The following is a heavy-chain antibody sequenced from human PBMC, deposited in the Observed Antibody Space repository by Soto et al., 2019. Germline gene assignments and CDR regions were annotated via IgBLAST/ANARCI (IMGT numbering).Heavy chain of an antibody. V-gene: IGHV5-51*01. CDR3: ARRDRQYYYDSSGYVY. D-gene: IGHD3-22*01. CDR2: IYPGDSDT. J-gene: IGHJ4*02. CDR1: GYSFTSYW. Sequence: PGESLKISCKGSGYSFTSYWISWVRQMPGKGLEWMGIIYPGDSDTRYSPSFQGQVTISADKSISTAYLQWSSLKASDTAMYYCARRDRQYYYDSSGYVYWGQGTLVTVSS.